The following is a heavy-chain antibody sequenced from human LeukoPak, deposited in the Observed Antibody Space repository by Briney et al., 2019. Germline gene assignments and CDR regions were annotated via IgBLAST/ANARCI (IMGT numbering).Heavy chain of an antibody. J-gene: IGHJ5*02. D-gene: IGHD1-20*01. CDR2: INPNSGGT. CDR1: GGTFSSYA. V-gene: IGHV1-2*02. CDR3: ARDRITGTTGWFDP. Sequence: ASVKVSCKASGGTFSSYAISWVRQAPGQGLEWMGWINPNSGGTNYAQKFQGRVTMTRDTSISTAYMELSRLRSDDTAVYYCARDRITGTTGWFDPWGQGTLVTVSS.